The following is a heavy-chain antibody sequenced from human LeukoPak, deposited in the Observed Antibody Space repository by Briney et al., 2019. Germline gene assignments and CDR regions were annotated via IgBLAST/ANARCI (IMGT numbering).Heavy chain of an antibody. CDR2: IRSSGSTI. V-gene: IGHV3-48*03. CDR1: GFTFSSYE. J-gene: IGHJ6*04. Sequence: PGGSLRLSCAASGFTFSSYEMNWVRQAPGKGLEWVSYIRSSGSTIYYADSVKGRFTISRDNAKNSLYLQMNSLRADDTAVYYCAELGITMIGGVWGKGTTVIISS. CDR3: AELGITMIGGV. D-gene: IGHD3-10*02.